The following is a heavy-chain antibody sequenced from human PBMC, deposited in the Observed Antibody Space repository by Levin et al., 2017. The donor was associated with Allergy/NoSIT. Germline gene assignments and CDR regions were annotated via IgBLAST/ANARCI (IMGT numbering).Heavy chain of an antibody. CDR2: ISLIGSP. V-gene: IGHV4-34*01. CDR3: AIPGSDTAGCRVFDH. D-gene: IGHD1-14*01. J-gene: IGHJ4*02. Sequence: SQTLSLTCTVNGEAVSNYYWTWVRQPPGKGFEWIGEISLIGSPNYNSSLKSRVTILLDTSKNQFSLKLNSVTAADTAVYYCAIPGSDTAGCRVFDHWGPGTHVTVSS. CDR1: GEAVSNYY.